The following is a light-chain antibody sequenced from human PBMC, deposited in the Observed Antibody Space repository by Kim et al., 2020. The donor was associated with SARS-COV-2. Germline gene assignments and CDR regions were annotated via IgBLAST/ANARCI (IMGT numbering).Light chain of an antibody. CDR2: QDT. V-gene: IGLV3-1*01. CDR3: QTWDSITVV. J-gene: IGLJ2*01. Sequence: SVSPGQTASITCSGDKLGEKYACWYQQKPGQSPVLVIYQDTKRPSGIPERFSGSNSGNTATLTISGTQAMDEADYYCQTWDSITVVFSGGTQLTVL. CDR1: KLGEKY.